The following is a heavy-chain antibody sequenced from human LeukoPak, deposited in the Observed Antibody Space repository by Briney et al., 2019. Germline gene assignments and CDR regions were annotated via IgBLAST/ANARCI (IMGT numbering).Heavy chain of an antibody. D-gene: IGHD6-6*01. Sequence: ASVKVSCKASGYTFTGYYMHWVRRAPGQGLEWMGWINPNSGGTNYAQKFQGRVTMTRDTSISTAYMELSRLRSDDTAVYYCARSSRIAARQGHYYYYMDVWGKGTTVTVSS. CDR1: GYTFTGYY. CDR3: ARSSRIAARQGHYYYYMDV. J-gene: IGHJ6*03. CDR2: INPNSGGT. V-gene: IGHV1-2*02.